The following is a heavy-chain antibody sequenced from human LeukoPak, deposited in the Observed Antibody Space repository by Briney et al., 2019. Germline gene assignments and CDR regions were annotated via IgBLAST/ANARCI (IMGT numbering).Heavy chain of an antibody. Sequence: RGSLRLSCVGSGFSFRSFWMSWVRQAPGKGLEWVANIKPDGSQKYFVDSVRGRFTISRDNAKNSVYLQMTSLRAEDTALYYCVRDGMGGIKAFDIWGQGTMVTVSS. J-gene: IGHJ3*02. CDR2: IKPDGSQK. D-gene: IGHD3-10*01. V-gene: IGHV3-7*05. CDR3: VRDGMGGIKAFDI. CDR1: GFSFRSFW.